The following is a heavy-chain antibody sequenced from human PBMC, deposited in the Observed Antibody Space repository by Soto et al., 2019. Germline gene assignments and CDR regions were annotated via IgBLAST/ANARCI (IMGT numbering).Heavy chain of an antibody. V-gene: IGHV4-59*01. CDR1: GGSISSYY. J-gene: IGHJ4*02. CDR3: ARDVGGSGSYYNAPYYFDF. Sequence: SETLSLTCTVSGGSISSYYWSWIRKPPGKGLEWIGYIYYSGSTNYNPSLKSRVTISVDTSKNQFSLKLSSVTAADTAVYYCARDVGGSGSYYNAPYYFDFWGQGTLVTVSS. CDR2: IYYSGST. D-gene: IGHD3-10*01.